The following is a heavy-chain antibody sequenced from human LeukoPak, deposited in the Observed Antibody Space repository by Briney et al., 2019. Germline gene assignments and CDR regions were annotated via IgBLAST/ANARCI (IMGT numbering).Heavy chain of an antibody. J-gene: IGHJ3*02. Sequence: GGSLRFSCAASGFTFSSYGMHWLRQAPGKGLEWVAFIRYDGSNKYYADSVKGRFTISRDNSKNSLYLKMNSLRAEDMALYYCAKQSTDTVTDGKDDAFDIWGQGTMVTVSS. D-gene: IGHD4-17*01. CDR1: GFTFSSYG. CDR3: AKQSTDTVTDGKDDAFDI. V-gene: IGHV3-30*02. CDR2: IRYDGSNK.